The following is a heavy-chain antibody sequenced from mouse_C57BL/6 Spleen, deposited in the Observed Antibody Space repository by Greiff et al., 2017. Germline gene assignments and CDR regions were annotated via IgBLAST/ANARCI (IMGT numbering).Heavy chain of an antibody. J-gene: IGHJ3*01. CDR1: GYSITSGYY. D-gene: IGHD1-1*01. Sequence: EVHLVESGPGLVKPSQSLSLTCSVTGYSITSGYYWNWIRQFPGNKLEWMGYISYDGSNNYNPSLKNRISITRDTSKNQFFLKLNSVTTEDTATYYCAYYYGSSSAWFAYWGQGTLVTVSA. V-gene: IGHV3-6*01. CDR3: AYYYGSSSAWFAY. CDR2: ISYDGSN.